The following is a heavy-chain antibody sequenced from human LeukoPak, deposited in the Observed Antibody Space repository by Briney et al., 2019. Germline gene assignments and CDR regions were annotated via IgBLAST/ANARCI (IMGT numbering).Heavy chain of an antibody. V-gene: IGHV3-23*01. CDR1: GFTFSSYA. CDR2: ISGSGGST. CDR3: AKLGAAAGRNWYVY. J-gene: IGHJ4*02. D-gene: IGHD6-13*01. Sequence: GGSLRLSCAASGFTFSSYAMSWDRQAPGKGLEWVSAISGSGGSTYYADSVKGRFTISRDNSKNTLYLQMNSLRAEDTAVYYCAKLGAAAGRNWYVYWGQGTLVTVSS.